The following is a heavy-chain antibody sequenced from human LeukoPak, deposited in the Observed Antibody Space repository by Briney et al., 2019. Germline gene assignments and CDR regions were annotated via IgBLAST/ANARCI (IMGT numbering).Heavy chain of an antibody. Sequence: GGSLRLSCAASGLTFDDYGMSWVRQAPGKGLEWVSGINWNGGSTGYADSVKGRFTISRDNAKNSLYLQMNSLGAEDTALYYCARLVVPAGYYMDVWGKGTTVTVSS. D-gene: IGHD2-2*01. CDR1: GLTFDDYG. CDR2: INWNGGST. V-gene: IGHV3-20*04. CDR3: ARLVVPAGYYMDV. J-gene: IGHJ6*03.